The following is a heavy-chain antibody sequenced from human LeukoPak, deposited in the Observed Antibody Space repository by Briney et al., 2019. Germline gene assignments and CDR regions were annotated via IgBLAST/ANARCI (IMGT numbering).Heavy chain of an antibody. Sequence: GASVKVSCKASGYTFTSYGISWVRQAPGQGLEWMGWISAYNGNTNYAQKLQGRVTMTTDTSTSTAYMVLRSLRSDDTAVYYCATVPGGYCSSTSCAGYAFDIWGQGTMVTVSS. D-gene: IGHD2-2*01. CDR3: ATVPGGYCSSTSCAGYAFDI. CDR1: GYTFTSYG. V-gene: IGHV1-18*01. J-gene: IGHJ3*02. CDR2: ISAYNGNT.